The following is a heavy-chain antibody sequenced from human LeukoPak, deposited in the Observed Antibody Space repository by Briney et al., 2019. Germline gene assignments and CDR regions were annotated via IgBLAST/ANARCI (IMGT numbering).Heavy chain of an antibody. V-gene: IGHV4-34*01. J-gene: IGHJ5*02. CDR1: GGSFSVYY. CDR2: INHSGST. D-gene: IGHD5-12*01. CDR3: ARSATSDGLNWFDP. Sequence: PSETLSLTCAVYGGSFSVYYWSWIRQPPGKGLEWIGEINHSGSTNYNPSLKSRVTISVDTSKNQFSLKLSSVTAADTAVYYRARSATSDGLNWFDPWGQGTLVTVSS.